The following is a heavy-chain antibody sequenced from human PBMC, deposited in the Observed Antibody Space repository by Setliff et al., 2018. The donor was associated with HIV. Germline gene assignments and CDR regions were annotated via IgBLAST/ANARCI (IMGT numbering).Heavy chain of an antibody. CDR1: GGTFSGYY. J-gene: IGHJ4*02. CDR2: VNHGGST. CDR3: AQLGMVDDFDY. V-gene: IGHV4-34*08. D-gene: IGHD1-1*01. Sequence: PSQTLSLTCAVYGGTFSGYYWSWIRQPPGKGLEWIGEVNHGGSTNYTPSLKSRVTMSVDTSKNHFSLTLRSVTAADTAVYYCAQLGMVDDFDYWGQGTLVTVSS.